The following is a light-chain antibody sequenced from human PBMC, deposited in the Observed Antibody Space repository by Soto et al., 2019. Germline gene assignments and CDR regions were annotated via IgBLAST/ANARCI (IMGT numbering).Light chain of an antibody. V-gene: IGKV3-15*01. Sequence: EIVLTQSPATLSLSPGERATLSCRASQSVGTFFAWYQQKPGQAPRLLIYGASTRATGIPARFSGSGSGTEFTLTISSLQSDDFATYYCQQYNSYSPWTFGQGTKVDIK. CDR3: QQYNSYSPWT. CDR2: GAS. CDR1: QSVGTF. J-gene: IGKJ1*01.